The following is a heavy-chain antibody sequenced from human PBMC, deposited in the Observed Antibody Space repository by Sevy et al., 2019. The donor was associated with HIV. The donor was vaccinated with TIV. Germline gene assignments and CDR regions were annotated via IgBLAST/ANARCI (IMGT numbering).Heavy chain of an antibody. Sequence: GGSLRLSCAASGFAFSDYYMGWIRQAPGKGLEWVSHIGSSGSDIYYADSVKGRFTISRDNAKNSLYLQMNSLRAEDTAVYYCARARGYYAFDLWGQGTMVTVSS. CDR2: IGSSGSDI. J-gene: IGHJ3*01. CDR1: GFAFSDYY. V-gene: IGHV3-11*01. CDR3: ARARGYYAFDL. D-gene: IGHD3-22*01.